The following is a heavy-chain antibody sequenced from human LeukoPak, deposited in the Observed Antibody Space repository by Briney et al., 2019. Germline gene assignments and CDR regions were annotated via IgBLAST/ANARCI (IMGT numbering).Heavy chain of an antibody. CDR2: LYYTGST. V-gene: IGHV4-39*07. CDR3: ARDTDTVRATATSYYSYYYMDV. CDR1: GGSISCSNCY. Sequence: SETLSLTCTASGGSISCSNCYWDWIRQPPGKGLEWIGNLYYTGSTYYNPSLKSRVSISLDRSKNQFSLKLNSVTAADTAVYYCARDTDTVRATATSYYSYYYMDVWGNGTTVTVSS. D-gene: IGHD2-2*01. J-gene: IGHJ6*03.